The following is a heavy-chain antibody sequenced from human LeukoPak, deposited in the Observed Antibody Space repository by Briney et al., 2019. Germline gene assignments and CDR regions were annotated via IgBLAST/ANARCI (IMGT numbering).Heavy chain of an antibody. CDR3: ARDGRTIVVDAFDI. D-gene: IGHD2-21*01. V-gene: IGHV3-21*01. Sequence: GGSLTLSWAASGFTFTSYAMNWVRQAQGKVLEWVSSIISSSSYIYYADSVKGRFTISRDNAKNSLYLQMNSLRAEDTAVYYCARDGRTIVVDAFDIWGQGTMVTVSS. J-gene: IGHJ3*02. CDR2: IISSSSYI. CDR1: GFTFTSYA.